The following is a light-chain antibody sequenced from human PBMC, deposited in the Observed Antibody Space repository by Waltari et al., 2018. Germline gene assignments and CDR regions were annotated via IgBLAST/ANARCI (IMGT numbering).Light chain of an antibody. J-gene: IGKJ3*01. CDR3: LQYNSKPFT. CDR2: AAS. V-gene: IGKV1-17*01. Sequence: DIQMTQSSPSLSASVGDRVTITCSASQGFSNYLRWYQKKPGKAPMRLIYAASNLESGVPSRFSGSGSGTEFTLTISSLKPEDFAAYYCLQYNSKPFTFGPGTKLDIK. CDR1: QGFSNY.